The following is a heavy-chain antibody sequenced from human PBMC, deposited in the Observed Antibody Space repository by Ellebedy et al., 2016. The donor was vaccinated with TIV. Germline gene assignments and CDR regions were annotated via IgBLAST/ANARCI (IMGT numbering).Heavy chain of an antibody. CDR3: ARGGGSGSQHSFDR. V-gene: IGHV3-48*04. Sequence: PGGSLRLSCAASGFTFSSYSLNWVRQAPGKGLEWVSYIGSTISIVYYAESVKGRFTIARDNARNSLYLQMKSLGVEDTAMYYCARGGGSGSQHSFDRWGQGTLVTVSS. CDR1: GFTFSSYS. D-gene: IGHD1-26*01. CDR2: IGSTISIV. J-gene: IGHJ4*02.